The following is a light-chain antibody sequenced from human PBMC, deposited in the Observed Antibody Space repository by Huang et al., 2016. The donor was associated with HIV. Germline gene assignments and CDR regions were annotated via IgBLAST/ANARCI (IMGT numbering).Light chain of an antibody. V-gene: IGKV1-5*03. CDR1: QSISDW. CDR2: KAS. J-gene: IGKJ2*01. Sequence: DIQMTQSPSTLSASVGDRVTITCQASQSISDWLAWYQQKPGKAPKVLIFKASRLESGVPSRFSGSGSGTDFTLTISSLQPDDFATYYCQQYKTYTFGQGTKVEIK. CDR3: QQYKTYT.